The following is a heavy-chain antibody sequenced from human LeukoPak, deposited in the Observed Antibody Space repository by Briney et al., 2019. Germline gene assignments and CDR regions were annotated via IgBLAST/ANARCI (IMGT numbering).Heavy chain of an antibody. J-gene: IGHJ4*02. CDR3: ARVPDYYGSGSYSALDY. D-gene: IGHD3-10*01. V-gene: IGHV4-59*01. CDR1: GGSISSYY. Sequence: SATLSLTCTVSGGSISSYYWSWIRQPPGKGLEWIGYIYYSGSTNYNPSLKSRVTISVDTSKNQSSLKLSSVTAADTAVYYCARVPDYYGSGSYSALDYWGQGTLVTVSS. CDR2: IYYSGST.